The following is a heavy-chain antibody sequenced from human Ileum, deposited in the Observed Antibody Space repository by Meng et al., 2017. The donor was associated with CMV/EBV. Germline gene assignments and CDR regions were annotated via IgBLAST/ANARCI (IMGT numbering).Heavy chain of an antibody. D-gene: IGHD3-10*01. J-gene: IGHJ4*02. CDR3: ARDLVWDFGSGGPPMCFFDY. Sequence: GESLKISCAASGFTFSDYYMTWIRQAPGKGLEWVSYMSRRSSPIYYADSVKGRFTVPRDNAEKALYLDMNSLRADGTAVYYCARDLVWDFGSGGPPMCFFDYCGQGTLVTVSS. V-gene: IGHV3-11*01. CDR1: GFTFSDYY. CDR2: MSRRSSPI.